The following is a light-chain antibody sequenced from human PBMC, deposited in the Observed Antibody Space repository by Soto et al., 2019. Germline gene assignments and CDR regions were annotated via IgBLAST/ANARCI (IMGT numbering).Light chain of an antibody. J-gene: IGKJ5*01. Sequence: EIVLTQSPGTLSLSPGERATLSCRPSQSVSNNWLAWYQQKPGQAPRLLIYGVSTRAPGIPDRFSGSGSGTDFTLTISSLEPADFAVYYCQQRSSWPPITFGQGTRLEIK. CDR3: QQRSSWPPIT. V-gene: IGKV3D-20*02. CDR1: QSVSNNW. CDR2: GVS.